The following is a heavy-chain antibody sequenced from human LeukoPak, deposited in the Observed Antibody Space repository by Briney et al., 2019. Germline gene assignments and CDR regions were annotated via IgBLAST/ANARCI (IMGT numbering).Heavy chain of an antibody. CDR3: GKDGGQYSSGPEFDP. D-gene: IGHD6-19*01. J-gene: IGHJ5*02. V-gene: IGHV3-23*01. CDR2: ISGGGERT. CDR1: GIVFSRTA. Sequence: GGSLRLSRIASGIVFSRTAMNWARQSPGRGLEWLSAISGGGERTFYAGSVRGRFSISRDNSKNMVYLQMNSLRVDDTAIYYCGKDGGQYSSGPEFDPRGQGDLVTVPS.